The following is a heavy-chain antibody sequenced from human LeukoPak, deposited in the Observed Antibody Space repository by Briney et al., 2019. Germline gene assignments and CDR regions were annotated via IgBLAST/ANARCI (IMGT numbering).Heavy chain of an antibody. Sequence: ASVKVSCKASGYTFTSYDINWVRQATGQGLEWMGWMNPNSGNTGHAQKFQGRVTITRNTSISTAYMELSSLRSEDTAVYYCARVGVLWFGELGNEYYYYYMDVWGKGTTVTVSS. J-gene: IGHJ6*03. CDR3: ARVGVLWFGELGNEYYYYYMDV. CDR2: MNPNSGNT. D-gene: IGHD3-10*01. V-gene: IGHV1-8*03. CDR1: GYTFTSYD.